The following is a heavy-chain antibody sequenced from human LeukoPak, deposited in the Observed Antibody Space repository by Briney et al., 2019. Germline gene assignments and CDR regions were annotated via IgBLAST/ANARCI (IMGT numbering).Heavy chain of an antibody. CDR2: IMPIFGVT. CDR3: STRPTIWKETTGFAES. V-gene: IGHV1-69*02. Sequence: SVKVSCKASGDNFNKYSIRWVRQAPGQGLEWMGRIMPIFGVTKYAQKFQGRVTMTADESTTTGYMELNNLRSEDTAIYYCSTRPTIWKETTGFAESWGQGTLVIVSS. CDR1: GDNFNKYS. D-gene: IGHD1/OR15-1a*01. J-gene: IGHJ5*02.